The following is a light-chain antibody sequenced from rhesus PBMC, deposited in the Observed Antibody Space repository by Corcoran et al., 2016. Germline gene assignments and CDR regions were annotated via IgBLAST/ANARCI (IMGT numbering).Light chain of an antibody. J-gene: IGKJ4*01. V-gene: IGKV3-17*02. Sequence: EIVMTQSPATLSLSPGERATLSCRASQSVSSRLAWYQQQPGQAPRLLIYDASSRVTGIPDRFSGRGSGTDFTLTVSSLEPDDVAVYFCQQESNWSLTFGGGTKVELK. CDR1: QSVSSR. CDR2: DAS. CDR3: QQESNWSLT.